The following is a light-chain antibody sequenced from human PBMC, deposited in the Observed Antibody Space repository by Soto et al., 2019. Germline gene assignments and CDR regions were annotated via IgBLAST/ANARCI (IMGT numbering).Light chain of an antibody. CDR2: AAS. CDR3: QQLNSYPIT. J-gene: IGKJ5*01. Sequence: DIQLTQSPSFLSASVGDRVTITCRASQGLSSDLALYQQKPGKAPKLLIYAASTLQSGVPSRFSGSGSGTEFTLTIISLQPEDFATYYCQQLNSYPITFGQGTRLEIK. V-gene: IGKV1-9*01. CDR1: QGLSSD.